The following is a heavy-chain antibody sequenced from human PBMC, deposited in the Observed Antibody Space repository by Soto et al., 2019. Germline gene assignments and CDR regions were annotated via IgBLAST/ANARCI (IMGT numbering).Heavy chain of an antibody. V-gene: IGHV1-69*12. J-gene: IGHJ6*02. CDR1: GGTFSSCA. Sequence: QVQLVQSGAEVKKPGSSVKVSCKASGGTFSSCAISWVRQAPGQGLEWMGGIIPIFGTANYAQKFQGRVTXTAXXSXSTAYMELSSLRSEDTAVYYCARHVPAAGYYYGMDVWGQGTTVTVSS. D-gene: IGHD2-2*01. CDR3: ARHVPAAGYYYGMDV. CDR2: IIPIFGTA.